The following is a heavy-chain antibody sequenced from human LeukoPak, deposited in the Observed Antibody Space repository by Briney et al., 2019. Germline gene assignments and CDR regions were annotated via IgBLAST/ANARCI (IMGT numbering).Heavy chain of an antibody. J-gene: IGHJ6*02. Sequence: EASVKASCKASGGTFSSYAISWVRQAPGQGLEWMGRIIPIFGIANYAQKFQGRVTITADKSTSTAYMELSSLRSEDTAVYYCARSVDGDYVPYYYGMDVWGQGTTVTVSS. V-gene: IGHV1-69*04. D-gene: IGHD4-17*01. CDR3: ARSVDGDYVPYYYGMDV. CDR1: GGTFSSYA. CDR2: IIPIFGIA.